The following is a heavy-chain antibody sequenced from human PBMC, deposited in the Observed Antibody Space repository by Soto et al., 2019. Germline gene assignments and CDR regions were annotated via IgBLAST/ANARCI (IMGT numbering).Heavy chain of an antibody. D-gene: IGHD2-15*01. V-gene: IGHV3-21*01. J-gene: IGHJ4*02. CDR1: GFTFSSYS. CDR2: ISSSSSYI. CDR3: ARGVVVVAASPNPHKPPGYFDY. Sequence: GGSLRLSCAASGFTFSSYSMNWVRQAPGKGLEWVSSISSSSSYIYYADSVKGRFTISRDNAKNSLYLQMNSLRAEDTAVYYCARGVVVVAASPNPHKPPGYFDYWGQGTLVTVSS.